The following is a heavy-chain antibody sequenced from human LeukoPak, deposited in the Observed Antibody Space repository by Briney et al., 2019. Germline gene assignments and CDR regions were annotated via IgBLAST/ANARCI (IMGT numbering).Heavy chain of an antibody. J-gene: IGHJ4*02. CDR2: ISSSSSYI. V-gene: IGHV3-21*01. Sequence: GGSLRLSCAASGFTFSSYSMNWVRQAPGKGLEWVSSISSSSSYIYYADSVKGRFTISRDNAKNSLYLQMNSLRAEDTAVYYCASSTIFGVVTSYHYDYWGQGTLVTVSS. CDR1: GFTFSSYS. CDR3: ASSTIFGVVTSYHYDY. D-gene: IGHD3-3*01.